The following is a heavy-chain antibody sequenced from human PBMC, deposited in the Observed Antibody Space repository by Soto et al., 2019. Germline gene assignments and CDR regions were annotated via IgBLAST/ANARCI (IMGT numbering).Heavy chain of an antibody. V-gene: IGHV3-20*01. CDR2: ITWNGDDT. Sequence: DVQLVESGGGVIRPGGSLRLSCAASGFTFDDYGMNWVRQAPGKGLERVSGITWNGDDTDYAGSVRGRFTISRDNAKNSLYLQMNSLTAEDTAFYHCARGRDWFDFWGQGILVTVSS. CDR1: GFTFDDYG. CDR3: ARGRDWFDF. J-gene: IGHJ5*01.